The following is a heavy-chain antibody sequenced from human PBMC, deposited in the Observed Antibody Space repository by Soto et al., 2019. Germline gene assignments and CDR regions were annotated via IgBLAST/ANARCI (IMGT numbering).Heavy chain of an antibody. CDR1: GFTFSSYW. D-gene: IGHD2-15*01. V-gene: IGHV3-7*05. J-gene: IGHJ4*02. CDR2: IKQDGSEK. Sequence: EVHLVESGGGLGQPGGSLRLSCAASGFTFSSYWMSRVRQAPGKGLEWVANIKQDGSEKYYVDSVKGRFTISRDNPKNSLYLQLNSLRAEDTAVYYCARDLISATGFDYWGQGTLVTVSS. CDR3: ARDLISATGFDY.